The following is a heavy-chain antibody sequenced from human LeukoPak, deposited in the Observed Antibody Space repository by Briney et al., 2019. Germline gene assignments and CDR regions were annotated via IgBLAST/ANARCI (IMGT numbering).Heavy chain of an antibody. CDR2: ISWNSGSI. Sequence: GRSLRRSCAASGFTCYDYAMHWVRQAPGKGLEWVSGISWNSGSIGYADSVKGRFTISRDNAKNSLYLQMNSLRAEDTALYYCAKDPNYYDSSGYFDYWGQGTLVTVSS. D-gene: IGHD3-22*01. CDR1: GFTCYDYA. J-gene: IGHJ4*02. CDR3: AKDPNYYDSSGYFDY. V-gene: IGHV3-9*01.